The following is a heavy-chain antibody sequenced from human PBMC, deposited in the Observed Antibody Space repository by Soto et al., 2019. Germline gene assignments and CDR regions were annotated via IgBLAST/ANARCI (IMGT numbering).Heavy chain of an antibody. Sequence: QMQLVQSGAEVKERGSSVKISCKTSGGTFNTYALTWVRQAPGQGLEWIGGIIPIFGIKNVAQRFQGRVTITADESLNTAYMEMTSMRSDDTAVYYCAKEAGDHWGQGTLVTVSS. D-gene: IGHD3-10*01. J-gene: IGHJ4*02. CDR3: AKEAGDH. V-gene: IGHV1-69*01. CDR1: GGTFNTYA. CDR2: IIPIFGIK.